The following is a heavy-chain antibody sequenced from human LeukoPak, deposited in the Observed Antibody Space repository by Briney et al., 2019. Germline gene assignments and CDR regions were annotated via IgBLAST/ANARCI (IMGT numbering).Heavy chain of an antibody. Sequence: GGSLRLSCAASGFTFSSYAMHWVRQAPGKGLEWVAVISYDGSNKYYADSVEGRFTISRDNSKNTLYLQMNSLRAEDTAVYYCARDTYKYYGSGSYLSDYWGQGTLVTVPS. CDR3: ARDTYKYYGSGSYLSDY. D-gene: IGHD3-10*01. J-gene: IGHJ4*02. CDR1: GFTFSSYA. V-gene: IGHV3-30-3*01. CDR2: ISYDGSNK.